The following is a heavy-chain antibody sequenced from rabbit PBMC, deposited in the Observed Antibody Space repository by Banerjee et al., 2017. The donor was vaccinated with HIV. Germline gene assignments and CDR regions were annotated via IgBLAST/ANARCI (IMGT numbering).Heavy chain of an antibody. CDR3: VRDGDL. CDR1: GSDISSNA. Sequence: QEQLVESGGGLVQPEGSLTLTCKASGSDISSNAMCWVRQAPGKGLELIACIYSSNGDKWYASWVNGRFTISRSTSLNTVDLKMTSLTVADTATYFCVRDGDLWGPGTLVTVS. V-gene: IGHV1S47*01. CDR2: IYSSNGDK. J-gene: IGHJ6*01.